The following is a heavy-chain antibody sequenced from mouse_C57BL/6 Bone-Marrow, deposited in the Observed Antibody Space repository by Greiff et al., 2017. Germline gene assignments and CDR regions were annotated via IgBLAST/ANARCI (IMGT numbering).Heavy chain of an antibody. J-gene: IGHJ3*01. D-gene: IGHD2-13*01. V-gene: IGHV1-64*01. CDR2: IHPNSGST. CDR1: GYTFTSYW. CDR3: ARGWRLLFAY. Sequence: QVQLQQPGAELVKPGASVKLSCKASGYTFTSYWMHWVKQRPGQGLEWIGMIHPNSGSTNYNEKFKSKATLTVDKSSSTAYMQLSSLSSEDSVVYYCARGWRLLFAYWGQGTLVTVSA.